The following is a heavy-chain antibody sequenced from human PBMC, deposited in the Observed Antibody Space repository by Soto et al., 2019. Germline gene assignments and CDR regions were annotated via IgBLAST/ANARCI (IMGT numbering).Heavy chain of an antibody. V-gene: IGHV1-46*01. D-gene: IGHD3-10*01. CDR2: INPSGGST. CDR3: AREDYSGPGSYSLPFDY. J-gene: IGHJ4*02. CDR1: GYTFTSYY. Sequence: ASVKVSCKASGYTFTSYYMHWVRQAPGQGLEWMGIINPSGGSTSYAQKFQGRVTMTRDTSTSTVYMELSSLRSEDTAVYYCAREDYSGPGSYSLPFDYWGQGTLVTVSS.